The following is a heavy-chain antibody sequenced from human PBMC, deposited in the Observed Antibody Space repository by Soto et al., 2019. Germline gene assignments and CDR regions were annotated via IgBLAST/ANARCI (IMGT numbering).Heavy chain of an antibody. CDR3: TAGSPFNY. Sequence: KTXGSLRLACSASGFTFNTAWLTWVRQAPGKGLEWVGRIKGKPDGGATDYAALVEGRFMISRDDSQNNVFLQMNSLKTDDTAVYYCTAGSPFNYWGPGTLVTVSS. V-gene: IGHV3-15*01. CDR2: IKGKPDGGAT. J-gene: IGHJ4*02. CDR1: GFTFNTAW.